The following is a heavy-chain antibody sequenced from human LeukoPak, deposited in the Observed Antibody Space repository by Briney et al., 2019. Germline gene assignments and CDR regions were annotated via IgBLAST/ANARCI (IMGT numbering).Heavy chain of an antibody. D-gene: IGHD5-18*01. CDR1: GFTFSSYA. J-gene: IGHJ3*02. CDR3: AKDRFGYSFGHDDAFDI. V-gene: IGHV3-23*01. CDR2: VSGSGFSA. Sequence: GGSLRLSCAASGFTFSSYAVGWVRQAPGKGLEWVSAVSGSGFSAYYADSVKGRFTISRDNSKKTLDLQMNSLRAEDTAVYYCAKDRFGYSFGHDDAFDIWGQGTMVTVSS.